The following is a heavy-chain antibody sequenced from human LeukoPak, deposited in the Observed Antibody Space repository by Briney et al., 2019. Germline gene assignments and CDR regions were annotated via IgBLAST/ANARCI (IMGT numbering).Heavy chain of an antibody. CDR3: ARKITYFDY. CDR1: GFTFSSYG. D-gene: IGHD3-16*01. J-gene: IGHJ4*02. Sequence: GGPLRLSCAASGFTFSSYGMSWVRQAPGKGLEWVSAISGSGGSTYYADSVKGRFTISRDNSKNTLYLQMNSLRAEDTAVYYCARKITYFDYWGQGTLVTVSS. CDR2: ISGSGGST. V-gene: IGHV3-23*01.